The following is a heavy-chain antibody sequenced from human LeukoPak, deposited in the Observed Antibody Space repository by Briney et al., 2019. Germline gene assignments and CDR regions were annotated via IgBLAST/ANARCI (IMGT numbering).Heavy chain of an antibody. J-gene: IGHJ6*02. CDR2: ISGGSSTI. CDR3: ARVGGTVLLWFGELSDYYGMDV. V-gene: IGHV3-11*04. CDR1: VYTFNHYY. Sequence: PGRSLRLPYASSVYTFNHYYMSWIRQAPGKGREWVSYISGGSSTIYYADSLKGRFTISRDNAKNSLYLQMNSLRAEDTAVYYCARVGGTVLLWFGELSDYYGMDVWGQGTTVTVSS. D-gene: IGHD3-10*01.